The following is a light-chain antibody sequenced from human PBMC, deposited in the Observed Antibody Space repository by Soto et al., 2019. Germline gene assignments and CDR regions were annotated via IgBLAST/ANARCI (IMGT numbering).Light chain of an antibody. V-gene: IGKV3-11*01. J-gene: IGKJ5*01. Sequence: EIVLTQSPATLSMSPGERATLSCRASQTINNYLAWYQRKPGQAPRLLIYDASNRATGTPARFSGSGSGTDFTLTISSLEPEDFAVYFCQQRYNWMISFGQGTRLEIK. CDR3: QQRYNWMIS. CDR2: DAS. CDR1: QTINNY.